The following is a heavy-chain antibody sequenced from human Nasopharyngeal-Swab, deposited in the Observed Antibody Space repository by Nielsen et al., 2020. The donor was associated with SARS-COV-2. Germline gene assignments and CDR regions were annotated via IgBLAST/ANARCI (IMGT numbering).Heavy chain of an antibody. Sequence: GESLKISCAASGFTFSSYSMNWVRQAPGKGLEWVSYISSSSSTIYYADSVKGRFTTSRDNAKNSLYLQMNSLRAEDTAVYYCVLIQGTASLGSSPNFDYWGQGTLVTVSS. CDR2: ISSSSSTI. CDR1: GFTFSSYS. D-gene: IGHD3-16*01. CDR3: VLIQGTASLGSSPNFDY. J-gene: IGHJ4*02. V-gene: IGHV3-48*01.